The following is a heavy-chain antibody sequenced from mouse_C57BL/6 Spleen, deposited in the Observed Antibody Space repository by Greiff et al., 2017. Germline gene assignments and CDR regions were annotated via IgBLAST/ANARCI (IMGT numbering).Heavy chain of an antibody. CDR1: GFTFSDYY. Sequence: EVKLMESEGGLVQPGSSLKLSCTASGFTFSDYYMAWVRQVPEKGLEWVANINYDGSSTYYLDSLKSRFIISRDNAKNILYLQVSSLKSEDTATYYCARGGGIDYWGQGTTLTVAS. CDR3: ARGGGIDY. CDR2: INYDGSST. V-gene: IGHV5-16*01. J-gene: IGHJ2*01.